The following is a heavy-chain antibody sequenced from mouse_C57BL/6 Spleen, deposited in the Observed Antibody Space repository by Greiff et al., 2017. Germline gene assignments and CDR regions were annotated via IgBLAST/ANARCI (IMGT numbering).Heavy chain of an antibody. J-gene: IGHJ4*01. Sequence: QVQLKQPGTELLKPGASVKLSCKASGYTFTSYWMHWVKQRPGQGLEWIGNINPSNGGTNYNEKFKSKATLTVDKSSSTAYMQLSSLTSEDSAVYYCARWAYLFYAMDYWGQGTSVTVSS. V-gene: IGHV1-53*01. D-gene: IGHD6-5*01. CDR1: GYTFTSYW. CDR2: INPSNGGT. CDR3: ARWAYLFYAMDY.